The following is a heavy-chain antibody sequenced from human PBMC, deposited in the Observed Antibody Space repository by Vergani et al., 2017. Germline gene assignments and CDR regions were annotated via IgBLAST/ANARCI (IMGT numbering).Heavy chain of an antibody. CDR1: GFTFTSSA. J-gene: IGHJ3*02. CDR2: IVVGSGNT. CDR3: AAEPGSSGYYVLDAFDI. Sequence: QMQLVQSGPEVKKPGTSVKVSCKASGFTFTSSAVQWVRQARGQRLEWIGWIVVGSGNTNYAQKFKERVTITRDMSTSTAYMELSSLRSEDTAVYYCAAEPGSSGYYVLDAFDIWGQGTMVTVSS. D-gene: IGHD3-22*01. V-gene: IGHV1-58*01.